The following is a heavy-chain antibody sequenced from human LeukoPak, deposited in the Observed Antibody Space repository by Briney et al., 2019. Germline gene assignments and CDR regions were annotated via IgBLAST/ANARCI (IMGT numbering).Heavy chain of an antibody. D-gene: IGHD3-22*01. Sequence: SETLSLTCTVSGGSISSYYWSWIRQPAGKGLEWIGRIYTSGSTNYNPSLKSRVTMSVDTSKNQFSLKLSSVTAADTAVYYCARDRYYYDSSGREVDYFDFWGRGTLVTVSS. CDR3: ARDRYYYDSSGREVDYFDF. CDR1: GGSISSYY. J-gene: IGHJ4*02. V-gene: IGHV4-4*07. CDR2: IYTSGST.